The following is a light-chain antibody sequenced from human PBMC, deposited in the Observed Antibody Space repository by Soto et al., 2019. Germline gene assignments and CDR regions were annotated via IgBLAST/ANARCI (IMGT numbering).Light chain of an antibody. V-gene: IGKV1-33*01. Sequence: DIQITQYPSSLSPSVGDRVTITCQASQNINNYLNWYQQKPGRAPKLLIYDASNLEAGVPSRFRGSGSGTDFTFTISRLQPEDVAPYYWQPYENLASFGRGTRLEIK. CDR3: QPYENLAS. CDR1: QNINNY. CDR2: DAS. J-gene: IGKJ5*01.